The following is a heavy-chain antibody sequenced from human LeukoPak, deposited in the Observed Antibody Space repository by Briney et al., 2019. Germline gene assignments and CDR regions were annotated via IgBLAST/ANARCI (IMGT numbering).Heavy chain of an antibody. CDR1: GYSFTSYW. D-gene: IGHD5-24*01. CDR2: IYTTASDT. J-gene: IGHJ1*01. Sequence: GEPLKISCKGSGYSFTSYWIGWVRQMPGKGLEWMRLIYTTASDTRYSPSFQGQVTISGDKSISTAYLQWSSLKATDTATYYCARRDGYNTHFQYWGQGTLVTVSS. CDR3: ARRDGYNTHFQY. V-gene: IGHV5-51*01.